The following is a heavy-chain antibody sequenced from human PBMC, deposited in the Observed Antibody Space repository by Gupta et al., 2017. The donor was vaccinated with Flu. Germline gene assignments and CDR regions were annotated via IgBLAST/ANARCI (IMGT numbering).Heavy chain of an antibody. D-gene: IGHD3-10*01. V-gene: IGHV3-15*01. CDR2: LKSEADGGTA. J-gene: IGHJ3*02. CDR3: TTDSSGGITFDI. Sequence: EVQLLESGGGWVKPGGSLRLSCAAYGFSFSSAYMNWVRQAPGKGLEWVGRLKSEADGGTADYGPPVKGRFTISRDDSKNTLWLQMNSLRTEDTAVYYCTTDSSGGITFDIWGQGTPVTVST. CDR1: GFSFSSAY.